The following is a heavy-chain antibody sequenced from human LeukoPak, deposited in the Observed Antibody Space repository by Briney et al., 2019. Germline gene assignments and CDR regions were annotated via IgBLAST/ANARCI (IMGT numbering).Heavy chain of an antibody. D-gene: IGHD1-26*01. CDR2: ISIVGIST. V-gene: IGHV3-23*01. CDR3: AKGIAYNGSPGIDY. Sequence: GGSLRLSCTVSGFTFSSYAMTWVRQAPGKGLEWVSAISIVGISTYYSDSVKDRFTISRDNSKNTLHLQLNSLSAEDTAVYYCAKGIAYNGSPGIDYWGQGTLVTVSS. CDR1: GFTFSSYA. J-gene: IGHJ4*02.